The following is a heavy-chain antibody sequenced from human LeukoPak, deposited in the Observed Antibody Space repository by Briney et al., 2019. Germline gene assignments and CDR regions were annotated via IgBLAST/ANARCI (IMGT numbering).Heavy chain of an antibody. CDR3: ARVSIYFGVVTDFDY. CDR1: GYTFTSYD. D-gene: IGHD3-3*01. V-gene: IGHV1-8*01. J-gene: IGHJ4*02. CDR2: MNPNSGKT. Sequence: ASVKVSCKASGYTFTSYDINWVRQAAGQRGEWMGGMNPNSGKTGYAQKFQGRVTMPRNTSISTAYMELSSLRSEDPAVYYCARVSIYFGVVTDFDYWGQGTLVTVSS.